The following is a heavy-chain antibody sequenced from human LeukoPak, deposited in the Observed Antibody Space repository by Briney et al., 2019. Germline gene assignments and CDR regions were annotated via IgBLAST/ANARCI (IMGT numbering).Heavy chain of an antibody. J-gene: IGHJ4*02. D-gene: IGHD4-17*01. CDR3: AREGTFTVTTSNSGFDY. Sequence: SETLSLTCTVSGGSISSSTYYWGWIRQPPGKGVEWIGNIYYNGNTYYNPSLKSRVTISADTSKNQFSLKLGSVTAADTAVYYCAREGTFTVTTSNSGFDYWGQGTLVTVSS. V-gene: IGHV4-39*07. CDR2: IYYNGNT. CDR1: GGSISSSTYY.